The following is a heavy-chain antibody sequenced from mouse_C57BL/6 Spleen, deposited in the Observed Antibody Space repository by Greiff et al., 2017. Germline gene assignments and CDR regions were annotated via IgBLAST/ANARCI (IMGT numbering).Heavy chain of an antibody. V-gene: IGHV5-17*01. Sequence: EVQLVESGGGLVKPGGSLKLSCAASGFTFSDYGMHWVRQAPEKGLEWVAYISSGSSTIYYADTVKGRFPISRDNAKNTLFLQMTSLRSEDTAMYYCARGPDRATVVGFDYWGQGTTLTVSS. CDR3: ARGPDRATVVGFDY. D-gene: IGHD1-1*01. J-gene: IGHJ2*01. CDR2: ISSGSSTI. CDR1: GFTFSDYG.